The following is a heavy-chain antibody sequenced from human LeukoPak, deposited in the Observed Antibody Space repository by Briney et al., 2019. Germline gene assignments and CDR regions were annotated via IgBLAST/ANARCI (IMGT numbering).Heavy chain of an antibody. J-gene: IGHJ3*02. CDR1: GGSLSTYY. D-gene: IGHD3-22*01. Sequence: SETLSLTCTVSGGSLSTYYWSWIRQPPGKGLEWIGHIHYSGNTNYNASLTSRVTISVDTSKNQFSLRLTSVTAADTAVYYCARETYYFDRGGHEDSFDIWGQGTMATVSS. CDR2: IHYSGNT. CDR3: ARETYYFDRGGHEDSFDI. V-gene: IGHV4-59*01.